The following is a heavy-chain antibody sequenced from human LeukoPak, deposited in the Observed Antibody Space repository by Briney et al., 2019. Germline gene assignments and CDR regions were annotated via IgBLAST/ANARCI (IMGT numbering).Heavy chain of an antibody. D-gene: IGHD3-16*02. CDR3: ARTAGGVIVKGRFDY. CDR2: INYSGST. V-gene: IGHV4-34*01. Sequence: AETLSLTCAVYGGSFSGYYWNWIRQPPGKGLEWIGEINYSGSTNYNPSLKSRVTISVDTSKNQFSLKLSSVTAADTAVYYCARTAGGVIVKGRFDYWGQGTLVTVSS. J-gene: IGHJ4*02. CDR1: GGSFSGYY.